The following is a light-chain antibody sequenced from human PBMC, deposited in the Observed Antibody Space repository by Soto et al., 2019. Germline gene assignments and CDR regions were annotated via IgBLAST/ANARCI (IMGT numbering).Light chain of an antibody. CDR3: QQYNSYSRT. CDR1: QSISSW. J-gene: IGKJ1*01. V-gene: IGKV1-5*01. CDR2: DAS. Sequence: IQITQSPATLTATVGDRVTITCRASQSISSWLAWYQQKPGKAPKLLIYDASSLESGVPSRFSGSGSGTEFTLTISSLQPDDFATYYSQQYNSYSRTSGQGTKV.